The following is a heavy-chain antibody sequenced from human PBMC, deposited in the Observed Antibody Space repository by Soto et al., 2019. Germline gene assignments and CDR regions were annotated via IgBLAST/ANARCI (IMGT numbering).Heavy chain of an antibody. Sequence: GGSLRLSCAASGFTFSSYAMSWVRQAPGKGLEWVSAISGSGGSTYYADSVKGRFTISRDNSKNTLYLQMNSLRAEDTAVYYCAKQSDSSSPTSAYCCYCMDDWGQGTPVTVSS. CDR2: ISGSGGST. CDR1: GFTFSSYA. CDR3: AKQSDSSSPTSAYCCYCMDD. V-gene: IGHV3-23*01. J-gene: IGHJ6*02. D-gene: IGHD6-6*01.